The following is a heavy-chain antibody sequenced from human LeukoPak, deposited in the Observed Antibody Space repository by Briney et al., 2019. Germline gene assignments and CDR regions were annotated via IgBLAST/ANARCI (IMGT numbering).Heavy chain of an antibody. J-gene: IGHJ6*02. CDR1: GFTFSSYG. CDR2: IWYDGSNK. D-gene: IGHD3-10*01. CDR3: ARDQGSGRSYYYYYYGMDV. Sequence: PGRSLRLSCAASGFTFSSYGMHWVRQAPGKGLEWVAVIWYDGSNKYYADSVKGRFTISRDNSKNTLYLQMNSLRAEDTAVYYCARDQGSGRSYYYYYYGMDVWGQGTTVTVSS. V-gene: IGHV3-33*01.